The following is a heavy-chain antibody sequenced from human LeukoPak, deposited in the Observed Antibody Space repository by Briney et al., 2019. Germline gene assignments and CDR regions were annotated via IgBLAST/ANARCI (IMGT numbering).Heavy chain of an antibody. J-gene: IGHJ6*02. CDR3: ASEGYYSGMDV. Sequence: GGSLRLSCAASGFTFSSYSMKWVRQAPGKGLEWVSFIGSSISYISYADSVKGRFTISRDNAKNSLYLQMNSLRAEDTAVYYCASEGYYSGMDVWGQGTTVTVSS. CDR1: GFTFSSYS. V-gene: IGHV3-21*01. CDR2: IGSSISYI.